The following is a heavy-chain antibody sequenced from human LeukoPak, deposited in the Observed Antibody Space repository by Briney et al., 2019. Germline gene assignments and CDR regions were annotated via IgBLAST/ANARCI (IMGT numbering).Heavy chain of an antibody. J-gene: IGHJ4*02. CDR1: GFTFSSYA. CDR2: ISYSGGTT. CDR3: AKGGYCGSTNCYYFDC. D-gene: IGHD2-2*01. V-gene: IGHV3-23*01. Sequence: GGSLRLSCAASGFTFSSYALSWVRQAPGKGLEWVSSISYSGGTTHYADSVEGRFTISRDNSKNTLYLQMNSLRAEDTAIYYCAKGGYCGSTNCYYFDCWGQGTLVTVSS.